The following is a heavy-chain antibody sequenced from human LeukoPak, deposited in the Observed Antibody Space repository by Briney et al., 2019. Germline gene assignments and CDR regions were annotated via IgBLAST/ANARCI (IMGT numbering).Heavy chain of an antibody. D-gene: IGHD2-21*01. J-gene: IGHJ4*02. Sequence: GGSLRLSCAASGFTFSTYTMHWVRQAPGKGLEWVAVILYDGSIKQYAESVKGRFTISRDNSKNTLDLQMNSLGVEDTAVYHCARIRTAYCGTTKCREFDHWGPGTLVAVSS. CDR3: ARIRTAYCGTTKCREFDH. CDR2: ILYDGSIK. CDR1: GFTFSTYT. V-gene: IGHV3-30*04.